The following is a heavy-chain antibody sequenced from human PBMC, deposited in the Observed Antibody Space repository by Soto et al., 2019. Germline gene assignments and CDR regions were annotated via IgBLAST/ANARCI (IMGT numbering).Heavy chain of an antibody. V-gene: IGHV1-24*01. J-gene: IGHJ6*02. CDR3: ATGLMTTVYYYYGMDV. CDR1: GYTLTELS. D-gene: IGHD4-4*01. CDR2: FDPEDGET. Sequence: ASVKVSCKVSGYTLTELSMHWVRQAPGKGLEWMGGFDPEDGETIYAQKFQGRVTMTEDTSTDTAYMELSSLRSEDTAVYYCATGLMTTVYYYYGMDVWGQGTTVTVSS.